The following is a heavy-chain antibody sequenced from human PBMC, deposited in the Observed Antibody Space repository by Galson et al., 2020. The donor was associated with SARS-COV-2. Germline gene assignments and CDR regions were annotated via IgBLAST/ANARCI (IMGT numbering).Heavy chain of an antibody. V-gene: IGHV3-30*01. Sequence: GGSLRLSCAASGFTLSSYAMHWVRQAPGKGLEWVAVISYDGSNKYYADSVKGRFTISRDNSKNTLYLQMNSLRAEDTAVYYCARTYSGSYQGAFDIWGQGTMVTVSS. CDR2: ISYDGSNK. CDR1: GFTLSSYA. J-gene: IGHJ3*02. CDR3: ARTYSGSYQGAFDI. D-gene: IGHD1-26*01.